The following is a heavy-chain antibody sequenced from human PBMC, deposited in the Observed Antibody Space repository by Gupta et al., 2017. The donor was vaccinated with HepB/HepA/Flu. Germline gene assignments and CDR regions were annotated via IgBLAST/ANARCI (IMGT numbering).Heavy chain of an antibody. D-gene: IGHD5-18*01. CDR1: SGSISNSDYY. CDR3: ARRSTAKIDPYDY. J-gene: IGHJ4*02. Sequence: QLQLQESGPGLVKPSETLSLTCTVSSGSISNSDYYWGWLRQPPGKGLEWIGSIYYSGITYSNPARRSRVTLFVDTSNNQFALRLTSVTAADTAVYYCARRSTAKIDPYDYWGQGTLVTVSS. CDR2: IYYSGIT. V-gene: IGHV4-39*01.